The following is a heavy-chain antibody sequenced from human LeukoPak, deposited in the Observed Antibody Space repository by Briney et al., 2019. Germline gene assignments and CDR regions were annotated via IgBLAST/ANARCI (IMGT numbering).Heavy chain of an antibody. D-gene: IGHD1-26*01. V-gene: IGHV4-59*13. Sequence: PSETLSLTCSVSAGSIGSSFWNWTRLSAGKGLEWIGYISYSGRTNYSPSLKSRVTISIDTSKNQLSLTLTSVTAADTALYYCARGRSGTYFTFDVWCQGRMVSVSA. CDR2: ISYSGRT. J-gene: IGHJ3*01. CDR3: ARGRSGTYFTFDV. CDR1: AGSIGSSF.